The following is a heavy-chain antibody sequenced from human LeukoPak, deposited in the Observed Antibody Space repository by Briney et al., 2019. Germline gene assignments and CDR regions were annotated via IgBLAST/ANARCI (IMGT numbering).Heavy chain of an antibody. D-gene: IGHD1-26*01. CDR1: GGSISSSSYY. CDR3: ARLSEYSGSYYNWFDP. Sequence: SETLSLTCTVSGGSISSSSYYWGWIRQPPGKGLEWIGSIYYSGSTYYNPSLKSRVTISVDTSKNQFSLKLSSVTAADTAVYYCARLSEYSGSYYNWFDPWGQGTLVTVSS. J-gene: IGHJ5*02. V-gene: IGHV4-39*01. CDR2: IYYSGST.